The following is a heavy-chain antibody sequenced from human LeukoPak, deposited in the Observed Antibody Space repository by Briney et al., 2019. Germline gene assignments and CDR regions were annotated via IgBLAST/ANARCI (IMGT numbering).Heavy chain of an antibody. D-gene: IGHD3-9*01. CDR1: GFTFSSYW. J-gene: IGHJ4*02. CDR3: AGAGGGLVRYFDWLLSFGAFDY. CDR2: IKQDGSEK. V-gene: IGHV3-7*03. Sequence: PGGSLRLSCAASGFTFSSYWMSWVRQAPGRGLEWVANIKQDGSEKYYVDSVKGRFTISRDNAKNSLYLQMNSLRAEDTAVYYCAGAGGGLVRYFDWLLSFGAFDYWGQGTLVTVSS.